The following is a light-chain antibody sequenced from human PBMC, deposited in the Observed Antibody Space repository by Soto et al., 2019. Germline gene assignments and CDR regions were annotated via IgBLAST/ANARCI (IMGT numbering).Light chain of an antibody. V-gene: IGKV1-8*01. Sequence: AIRMTQXRSSFSAXGXDXXTXXCRPTQGISSYLAWYQQKPGKAPKLLIYAASPLQSGVPSRFSGSGSGTHFTLTISSLQPDDFATYYCQQYHTFSIAFSQGTRL. CDR3: QQYHTFSIA. CDR2: AAS. CDR1: QGISSY. J-gene: IGKJ5*01.